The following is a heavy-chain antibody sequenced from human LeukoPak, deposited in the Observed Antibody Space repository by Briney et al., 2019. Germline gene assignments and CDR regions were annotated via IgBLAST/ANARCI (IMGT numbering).Heavy chain of an antibody. CDR2: ISNSATT. V-gene: IGHV4-31*03. D-gene: IGHD2-21*02. CDR1: GDTISSAGYH. Sequence: SETLSLTCTVSGDTISSAGYHWTWTRQLPGKGLEWIGYISNSATTHYNPSFKSRLTISADTSKNQFSLKLSSVTAADTAVYYCARGVVVTSSPDAFDIWGQGRLVTVSS. J-gene: IGHJ3*02. CDR3: ARGVVVTSSPDAFDI.